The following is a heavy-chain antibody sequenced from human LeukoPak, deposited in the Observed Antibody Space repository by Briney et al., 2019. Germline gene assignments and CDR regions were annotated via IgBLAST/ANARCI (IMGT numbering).Heavy chain of an antibody. V-gene: IGHV4-34*01. CDR3: ARAKMATNISDFDY. D-gene: IGHD5-24*01. CDR2: INHSGST. J-gene: IGHJ4*02. CDR1: GGSFSSYY. Sequence: SETLSLTCAVYGGSFSSYYWSWIRQPPGKGLEWIGEINHSGSTNYNPSLKSRVTISVDTSKNQFSLKLSSVIAADTAVYYCARAKMATNISDFDYWGQGTLVTVSS.